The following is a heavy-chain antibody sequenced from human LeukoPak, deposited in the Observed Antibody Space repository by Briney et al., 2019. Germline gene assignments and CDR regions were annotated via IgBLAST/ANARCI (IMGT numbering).Heavy chain of an antibody. CDR1: GFTFTAYW. V-gene: IGHV3-74*01. D-gene: IGHD5-18*01. CDR3: ARDAVDTANAV. Sequence: GWSLRLSCAASGFTFTAYWMHWVRQAPGKGLVWVSHINSDGSTTSYADSVKGRFTISRDNAKNTLYLQMNSLRAEDTAVYYCARDAVDTANAVWGQGTTVTVSS. J-gene: IGHJ6*02. CDR2: INSDGSTT.